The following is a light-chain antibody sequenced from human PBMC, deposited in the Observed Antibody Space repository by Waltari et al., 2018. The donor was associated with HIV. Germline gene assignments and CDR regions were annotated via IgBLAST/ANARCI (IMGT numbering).Light chain of an antibody. J-gene: IGKJ1*01. CDR2: DAS. CDR3: QQYSSSPWT. V-gene: IGKV3-20*01. CDR1: QIISSTY. Sequence: EIVLTQSPGTLPLSPGERVTLSCRASQIISSTYLTWYQQKPGQAPRLLIYDASTRATGIPDRFSGSGSGTDFTLTISRLEPEDFAVYYCQQYSSSPWTFGQGTKVEIK.